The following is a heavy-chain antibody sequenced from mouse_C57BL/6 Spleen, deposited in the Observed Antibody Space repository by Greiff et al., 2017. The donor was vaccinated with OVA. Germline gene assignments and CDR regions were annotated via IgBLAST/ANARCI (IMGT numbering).Heavy chain of an antibody. D-gene: IGHD1-1*01. J-gene: IGHJ4*01. V-gene: IGHV1-61*01. CDR3: ARSYYGSPYAMDY. CDR1: GYTFTSYW. CDR2: IYPSDSET. Sequence: QVQLQQPGAELVKPGASVKMSCKASGYTFTSYWITWVKQRPGQGLEWIGNIYPSDSETHYNQKFKDKATLTVDKSSSTAYMQLSSLTSEDSAVYYCARSYYGSPYAMDYWGQGTSVTVSS.